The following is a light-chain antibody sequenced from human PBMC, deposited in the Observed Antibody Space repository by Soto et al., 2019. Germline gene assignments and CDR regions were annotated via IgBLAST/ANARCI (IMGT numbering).Light chain of an antibody. J-gene: IGKJ1*01. CDR2: GAS. Sequence: ETVLTKSPGTLSLSAGEKATLSCRASQNVDTNYLAWYQQKPGQAPRIIIFGASGRATGIPDRFSGSGSGTDFTLTISRLEPEDFAVYYCQQYGSLSWTFGQGTKVDIK. CDR3: QQYGSLSWT. V-gene: IGKV3-20*01. CDR1: QNVDTNY.